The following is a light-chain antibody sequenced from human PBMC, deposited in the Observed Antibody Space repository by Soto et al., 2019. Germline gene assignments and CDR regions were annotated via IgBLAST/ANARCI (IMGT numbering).Light chain of an antibody. CDR2: GSS. CDR3: QQYGSSPPYT. J-gene: IGKJ2*01. V-gene: IGKV3-20*01. CDR1: QSVSNNY. Sequence: EVVLTQSPGTLSLSPGEIATLSCRASQSVSNNYLAWYQQKPSQSPKLLIFGSSDRATGIPDRFSGSESGTDFTLTISSLEPEDFAVYYCQQYGSSPPYTFGQGTKLEIK.